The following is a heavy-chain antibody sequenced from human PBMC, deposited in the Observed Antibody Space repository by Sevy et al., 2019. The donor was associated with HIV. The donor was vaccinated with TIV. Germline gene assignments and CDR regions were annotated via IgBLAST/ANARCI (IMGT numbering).Heavy chain of an antibody. CDR3: ARDLRSNYNYYFDP. Sequence: GGSLRLSCAASGFPFSTYALHWVRQAPGKGLEWVAVISYDGSNKYYADSVKGRFTISRDSSKNTLYLQMNSLTTEDTAVYYCARDLRSNYNYYFDPWGQGTLVTVSS. V-gene: IGHV3-30-3*01. CDR2: ISYDGSNK. J-gene: IGHJ5*02. CDR1: GFPFSTYA. D-gene: IGHD4-4*01.